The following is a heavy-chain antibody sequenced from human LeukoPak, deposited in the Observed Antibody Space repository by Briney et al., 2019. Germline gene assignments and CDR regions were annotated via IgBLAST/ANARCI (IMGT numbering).Heavy chain of an antibody. CDR2: TYHSGST. CDR1: GYSISSGYY. J-gene: IGHJ5*02. Sequence: PSETLSLTXAVSGYSISSGYYWGWIRQPPGEGLGWIGTTYHSGSTFYNPSLKSRVTISVDTSKNQLSLKLSSVTAADTAIYYCARHEHSASFYGLSWFDPWGQGTLVTVSS. D-gene: IGHD4-17*01. V-gene: IGHV4-38-2*01. CDR3: ARHEHSASFYGLSWFDP.